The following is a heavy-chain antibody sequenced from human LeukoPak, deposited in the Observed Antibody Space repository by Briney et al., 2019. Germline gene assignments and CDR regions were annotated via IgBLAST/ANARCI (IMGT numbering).Heavy chain of an antibody. V-gene: IGHV4-59*08. Sequence: PSETLSLTCTVSGVSISDYYWSWVRQPPGKGLEWIGYIYYTGSTDYNPSLKSRVTMSVDTSKNQFSLKLSSVTAADTAVYYCARHKGWFGELLWDYYYGMDVWGQGTTVTVSS. CDR2: IYYTGST. J-gene: IGHJ6*02. CDR3: ARHKGWFGELLWDYYYGMDV. CDR1: GVSISDYY. D-gene: IGHD3-10*01.